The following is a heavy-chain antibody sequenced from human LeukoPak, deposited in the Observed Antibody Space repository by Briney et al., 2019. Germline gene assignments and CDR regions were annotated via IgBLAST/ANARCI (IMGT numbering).Heavy chain of an antibody. Sequence: GGSLRLSCAASGFTFSSYGMSWVRQAPGKGLEWVSAISGSGGSTYYADSVKGRFTISRDNSKNTLYLQMNSLRAEDTAVYYCAKYGLGSGSYFDLWGRGTLVTVSS. CDR1: GFTFSSYG. CDR3: AKYGLGSGSYFDL. D-gene: IGHD3-10*01. CDR2: ISGSGGST. J-gene: IGHJ2*01. V-gene: IGHV3-23*01.